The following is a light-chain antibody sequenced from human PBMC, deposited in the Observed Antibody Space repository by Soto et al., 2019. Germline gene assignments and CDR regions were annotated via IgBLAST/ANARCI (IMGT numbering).Light chain of an antibody. V-gene: IGLV2-14*01. CDR1: SSDVGNYIF. CDR2: DIN. J-gene: IGLJ1*01. CDR3: VSYTTNASYV. Sequence: QSALTQPASVSGSPGQSITISCTGTSSDVGNYIFVSWYRQHPGKAPKLMIYDINNRPSGVSNRFSGSKSGNTASLTISGLQAEDEADYYCVSYTTNASYVFGTGTKLTVL.